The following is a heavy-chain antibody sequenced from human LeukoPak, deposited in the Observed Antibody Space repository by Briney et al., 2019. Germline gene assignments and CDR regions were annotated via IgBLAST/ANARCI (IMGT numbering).Heavy chain of an antibody. CDR2: ITYDGSNK. J-gene: IGHJ4*02. V-gene: IGHV3-30*04. Sequence: GGSLRLPCAASGFTFSSYAMHWVRQAPGKGLEWVAVITYDGSNKYYADSVKGRFTISRDNSKNTLYLQMNSLRADDTAVYYCAKTTVGYSSGRYPGWPADCWGQGTLVTVSS. CDR3: AKTTVGYSSGRYPGWPADC. CDR1: GFTFSSYA. D-gene: IGHD6-19*01.